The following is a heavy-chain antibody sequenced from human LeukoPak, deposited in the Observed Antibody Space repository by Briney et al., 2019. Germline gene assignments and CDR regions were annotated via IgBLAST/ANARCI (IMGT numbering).Heavy chain of an antibody. V-gene: IGHV4-59*01. CDR1: GGSISTYY. Sequence: SETLSLTCTLSGGSISTYYWTWIRQPPGKGLEWIGYIYYTGSTNYNPSLKSRVTISVDTSKNQFPLKLSSVTAADTAVYYCARYYYDSSGAWRYYDLWGRGTLVTLSS. CDR3: ARYYYDSSGAWRYYDL. J-gene: IGHJ2*01. CDR2: IYYTGST. D-gene: IGHD3-22*01.